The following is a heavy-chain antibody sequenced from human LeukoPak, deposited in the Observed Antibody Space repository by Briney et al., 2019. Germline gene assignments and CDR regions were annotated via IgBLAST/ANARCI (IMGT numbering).Heavy chain of an antibody. CDR3: ARDRIVGGRPSLDY. CDR1: GFTFNGYE. V-gene: IGHV3-48*03. D-gene: IGHD1-26*01. Sequence: PGGCLRLSCAASGFTFNGYEMNWVRQAPGKGLEWVSYISSSGTIVYYADFVKGRFTISRDNAKNSLYLQMNSLRAEDTAVYYCARDRIVGGRPSLDYWGLGTLVTVSS. J-gene: IGHJ4*02. CDR2: ISSSGTIV.